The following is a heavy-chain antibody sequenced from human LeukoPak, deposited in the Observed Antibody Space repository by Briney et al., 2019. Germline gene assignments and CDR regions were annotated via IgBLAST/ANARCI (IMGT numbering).Heavy chain of an antibody. D-gene: IGHD1-14*01. J-gene: IGHJ4*02. Sequence: ASVKVSCKASGYTFTSYYMHWVRQAPGQGLEWMGIINPSGGSTSYAQKFQGRVTMTRGTSTSTVYMELSSLRSEDTAVYYCARDTGPTRVPPEGLFDYWGQGTLVTVSS. CDR3: ARDTGPTRVPPEGLFDY. CDR1: GYTFTSYY. V-gene: IGHV1-46*01. CDR2: INPSGGST.